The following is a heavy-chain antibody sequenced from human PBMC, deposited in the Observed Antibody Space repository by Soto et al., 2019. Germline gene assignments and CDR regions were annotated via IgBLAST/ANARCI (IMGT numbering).Heavy chain of an antibody. J-gene: IGHJ4*02. CDR3: ARRVGATPPIN. CDR2: IYYTGST. V-gene: IGHV4-61*01. Sequence: EILSLTWTVFWSYVGNASYHCVWNRQPPGKGLQWIGNIYYTGSTNYNPSLKSRVTISVDTSKNQFSLKLNSVTAADTAAYYCARRVGATPPINWGQGTLVTVSS. D-gene: IGHD1-26*01. CDR1: WSYVGNASYH.